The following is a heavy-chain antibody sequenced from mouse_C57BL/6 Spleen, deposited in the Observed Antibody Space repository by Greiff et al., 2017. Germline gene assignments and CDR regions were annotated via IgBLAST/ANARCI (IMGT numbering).Heavy chain of an antibody. CDR3: ALAYYFDY. V-gene: IGHV5-17*01. CDR2: ISSGSSTI. J-gene: IGHJ2*01. Sequence: EVKLMESGGGLVKPGGSLKLSCAASGFTFSDYGMHWVRQAPEKGLEWVAYISSGSSTIYYADTVKGRFTISRDNAKNTLFLQMTSLRSEDTAMYYCALAYYFDYWGQGTTLTVSS. CDR1: GFTFSDYG.